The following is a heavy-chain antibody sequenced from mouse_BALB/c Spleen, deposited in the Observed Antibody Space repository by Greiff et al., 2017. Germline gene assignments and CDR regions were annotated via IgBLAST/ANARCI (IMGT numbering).Heavy chain of an antibody. CDR2: IDPANGNT. D-gene: IGHD1-2*01. CDR3: ARNYGYRFAY. J-gene: IGHJ3*01. Sequence: VQLQQSGAELVKPGASVKLSCTASGFNFKDYYMHWVKQRPEQGLEWIGRIDPANGNTKYDPKFQGKATITADTSSNTAYLQLSSLTSEDTAVYYCARNYGYRFAYWGQGTLVTVSA. V-gene: IGHV14-3*02. CDR1: GFNFKDYY.